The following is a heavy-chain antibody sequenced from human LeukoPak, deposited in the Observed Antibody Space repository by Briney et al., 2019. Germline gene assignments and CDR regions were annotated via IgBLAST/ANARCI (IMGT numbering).Heavy chain of an antibody. D-gene: IGHD5-12*01. CDR2: IYTSGST. Sequence: SETLSLTCTVSGGSISSGSYYWSWIRQPAGKGLEWIGRIYTSGSTNYNPSLKSRVTISVDTSKNQFSLKLSSVTAADTAVYYCAREGQEELSLAYDYWGQGTLVTVSS. V-gene: IGHV4-61*02. J-gene: IGHJ4*02. CDR1: GGSISSGSYY. CDR3: AREGQEELSLAYDY.